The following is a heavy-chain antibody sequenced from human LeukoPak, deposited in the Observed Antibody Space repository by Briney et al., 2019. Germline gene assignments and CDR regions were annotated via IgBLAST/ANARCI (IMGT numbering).Heavy chain of an antibody. D-gene: IGHD6-13*01. CDR2: ISWNSGSI. V-gene: IGHV3-9*01. CDR1: GFTFDDYA. CDR3: AKDYGYSSSWLDY. Sequence: SMRLSCAASGFTFDDYAMHWVRQAPGKGLEWVSGISWNSGSIGYADSVKGRFTISRDNAKNSLYLQMNSLRAEDTALYYCAKDYGYSSSWLDYWGQGTLVTVSS. J-gene: IGHJ4*02.